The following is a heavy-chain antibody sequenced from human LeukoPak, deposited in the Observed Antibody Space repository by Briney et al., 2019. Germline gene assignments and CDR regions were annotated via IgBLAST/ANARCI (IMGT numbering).Heavy chain of an antibody. Sequence: ASVKVSCKASGYTFTGYYMHWVRQAPGQGLEWMGRINPNSGGTNYAQKFQGRVTMTRDTSISTAYMELSRLRSDDTAVYYCARHRSGYSSGWDHDYWGQGTLVTVSS. CDR3: ARHRSGYSSGWDHDY. J-gene: IGHJ4*02. V-gene: IGHV1-2*06. CDR1: GYTFTGYY. CDR2: INPNSGGT. D-gene: IGHD6-19*01.